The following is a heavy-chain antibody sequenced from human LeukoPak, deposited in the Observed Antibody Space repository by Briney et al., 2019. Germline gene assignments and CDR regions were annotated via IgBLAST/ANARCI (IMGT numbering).Heavy chain of an antibody. J-gene: IGHJ4*01. Sequence: GGSLRLSCAASGFTFSTYAMSWVRQAPGEGLEWVSAISGSGGSTFYADSVKGRFTISRDNSRNNVYLQTNTLRAEDSGVYYYAKARCNPYSDFDSWGQGTLVTVSS. CDR3: AKARCNPYSDFDS. D-gene: IGHD2-21*01. CDR1: GFTFSTYA. CDR2: ISGSGGST. V-gene: IGHV3-23*01.